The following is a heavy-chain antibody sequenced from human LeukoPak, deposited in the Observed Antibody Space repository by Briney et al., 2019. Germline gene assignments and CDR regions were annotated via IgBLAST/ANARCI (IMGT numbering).Heavy chain of an antibody. V-gene: IGHV3-23*01. CDR3: AKASGYSYGCFDY. Sequence: PGGSPRLSCAASGFTFSSYGMSWVRQAPGKGLEWVSAISGSGGSTYYADSVKGRFTISRDNSKNTLYLQMNSLRAEDTAVYYCAKASGYSYGCFDYWGQGTLVTVSS. J-gene: IGHJ4*02. CDR1: GFTFSSYG. CDR2: ISGSGGST. D-gene: IGHD5-18*01.